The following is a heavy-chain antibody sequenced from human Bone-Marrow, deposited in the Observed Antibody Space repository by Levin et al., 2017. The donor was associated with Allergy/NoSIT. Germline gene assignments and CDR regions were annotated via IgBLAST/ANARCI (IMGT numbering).Heavy chain of an antibody. D-gene: IGHD6-13*01. CDR2: ISYDGSNK. V-gene: IGHV3-30-3*01. J-gene: IGHJ4*02. Sequence: GESLKISCAASGFTFSSYAMHWVRQAPGKGLEWVAVISYDGSNKYYADSVKGRFTISRDNSKNTLYLQMNSLRAEDTAVYYCARGGESSSWTASAYWGQGTLVTVSS. CDR1: GFTFSSYA. CDR3: ARGGESSSWTASAY.